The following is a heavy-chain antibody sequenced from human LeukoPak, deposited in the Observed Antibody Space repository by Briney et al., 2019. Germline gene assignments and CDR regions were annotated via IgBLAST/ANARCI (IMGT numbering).Heavy chain of an antibody. CDR1: GGSISSYH. CDR3: TRSLGVVIHGGMDV. J-gene: IGHJ6*02. Sequence: SETLSLTCTVSGGSISSYHWSWIRQPPGKGLEWIGHIYYTGSTNYNPSLKSRVTISLDTSKDQFSLKLSSVTAADTAVYYCTRSLGVVIHGGMDVWGQGTTVTVSS. CDR2: IYYTGST. D-gene: IGHD3-3*01. V-gene: IGHV4-59*01.